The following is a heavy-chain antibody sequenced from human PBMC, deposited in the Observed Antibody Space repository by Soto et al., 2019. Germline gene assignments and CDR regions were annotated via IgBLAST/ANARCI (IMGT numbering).Heavy chain of an antibody. D-gene: IGHD3-22*01. CDR3: AKFPYDSSGYLDY. V-gene: IGHV3-23*01. CDR2: ITGSGGST. CDR1: GFTFSSYA. J-gene: IGHJ4*02. Sequence: QPGGSLRLSCAASGFTFSSYAMSWVRQAPGKGLEWVSAITGSGGSTYYADSVKGRFTISRDNSMNTVYLQMNSLRAEDAAVYYCAKFPYDSSGYLDYWGQGTLVTVSS.